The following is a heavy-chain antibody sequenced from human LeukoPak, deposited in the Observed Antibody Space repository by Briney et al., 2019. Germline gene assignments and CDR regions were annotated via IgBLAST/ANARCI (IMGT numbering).Heavy chain of an antibody. J-gene: IGHJ4*02. CDR1: GGSISSSNW. V-gene: IGHV4-4*02. Sequence: PSETLSLTCAVSGGSISSSNWWSWVRQPPGKGLEWIGEIYHSGSTNYNPSLKSRVTISVDKSKNQFSLKLSSVTAADTAVYYCARDKYSSSWLSFDYWGQGTLVTVSS. D-gene: IGHD6-13*01. CDR2: IYHSGST. CDR3: ARDKYSSSWLSFDY.